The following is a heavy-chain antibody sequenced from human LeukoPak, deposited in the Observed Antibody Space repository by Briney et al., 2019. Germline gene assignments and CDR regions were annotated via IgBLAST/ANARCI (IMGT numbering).Heavy chain of an antibody. CDR2: IIPIFGTA. J-gene: IGHJ4*02. Sequence: GASVKVSCKASGGTFSSYAISWVRQAPGQGLEWMGGIIPIFGTANYAQKFQGRVTITADESTSTAYMELSSLRSEDTAVYYWERVGRYCSSTSCYTDYWGQGTLVTVSS. V-gene: IGHV1-69*13. CDR1: GGTFSSYA. CDR3: ERVGRYCSSTSCYTDY. D-gene: IGHD2-2*02.